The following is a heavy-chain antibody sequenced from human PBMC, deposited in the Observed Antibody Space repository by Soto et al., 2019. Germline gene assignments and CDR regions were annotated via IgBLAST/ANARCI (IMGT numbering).Heavy chain of an antibody. J-gene: IGHJ4*02. CDR2: ISYDGSNK. V-gene: IGHV3-30-3*01. D-gene: IGHD6-19*01. CDR1: GFTFSRYA. Sequence: QVQLVESGGGVVQPGRSLRLSCAASGFTFSRYAMHWVRQAPCKGLEWVAVISYDGSNKYYADSVKGRFTISRDNSKNTLYLQMNSLRAEDTAVYYCARVGYSSGWSPFDYWGQGTLVTVSS. CDR3: ARVGYSSGWSPFDY.